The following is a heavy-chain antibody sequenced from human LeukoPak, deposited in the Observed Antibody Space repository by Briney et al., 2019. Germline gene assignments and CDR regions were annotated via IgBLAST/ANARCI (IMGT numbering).Heavy chain of an antibody. CDR2: ISDHGRIE. J-gene: IGHJ4*02. CDR1: GFTFRVHG. D-gene: IGHD3-10*01. Sequence: PGGSLRLSCGASGFTFRVHGMHWARQAPGKGLEWVAVISDHGRIEYYAASVKGRFTISRDNSKNTLYLQMDSLKSEDTAVYYCAKDHDYDSGNYFDYWGQGTLVTVSS. CDR3: AKDHDYDSGNYFDY. V-gene: IGHV3-30*18.